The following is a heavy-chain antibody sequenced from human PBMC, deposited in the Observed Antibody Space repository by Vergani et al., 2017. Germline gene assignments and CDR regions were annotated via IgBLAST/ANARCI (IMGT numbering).Heavy chain of an antibody. CDR2: IKQDGSEK. J-gene: IGHJ3*02. CDR1: GFMFSNYW. V-gene: IGHV3-7*01. CDR3: ARPSAPGDYDALDI. Sequence: EVQLVESGGGLVQPGGSLRLSCAASGFMFSNYWMNWVRQAPGKGLEWVANIKQDGSEKYYVDSVRGRFTISRDNAKNSLYLQMNSLRAEDTAGYPCARPSAPGDYDALDIWGQGTMVTVSS. D-gene: IGHD4-17*01.